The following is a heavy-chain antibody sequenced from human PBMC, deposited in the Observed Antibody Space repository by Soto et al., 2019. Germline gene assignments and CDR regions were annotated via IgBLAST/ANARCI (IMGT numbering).Heavy chain of an antibody. CDR1: VFTFDDYA. CDR2: ISWNSGSI. D-gene: IGHD6-19*01. V-gene: IGHV3-9*01. CDR3: AKDLPPGIAVAVGDAFDI. Sequence: EVQLVESGGGLVQPGRSLRLSCGASVFTFDDYAMHWVRQAPGKGLEWVSGISWNSGSIGYADSVKGRFTISRDNAKNSLYLQMNSLRAEDTALYYCAKDLPPGIAVAVGDAFDIWGQGTMVTVSS. J-gene: IGHJ3*02.